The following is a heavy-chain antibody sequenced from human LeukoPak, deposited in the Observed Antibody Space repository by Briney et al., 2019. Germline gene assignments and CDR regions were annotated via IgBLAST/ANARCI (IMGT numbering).Heavy chain of an antibody. D-gene: IGHD3-3*01. CDR1: GGSISSYY. CDR2: IYTSGST. Sequence: SETLSLTCTVSGGSISSYYWSWIRQPAGKGLEWIGRIYTSGSTNYNPSLKSRVTMSVDTSKNQFSLKLSSVTAADTAVYYCARESYDFWSGYLNSVDYWGQGTLVTVSS. J-gene: IGHJ4*02. V-gene: IGHV4-4*07. CDR3: ARESYDFWSGYLNSVDY.